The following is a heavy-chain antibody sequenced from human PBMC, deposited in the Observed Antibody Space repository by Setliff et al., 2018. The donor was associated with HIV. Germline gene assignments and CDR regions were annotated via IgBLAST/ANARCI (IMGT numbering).Heavy chain of an antibody. V-gene: IGHV1-2*02. D-gene: IGHD4-4*01. CDR1: GYALTDFY. CDR2: ITPNSGGT. CDR3: ASATVGGASPFDS. Sequence: ASVKVSCKASGYALTDFYIHWVRQTPGQGLEWMGWITPNSGGTEYAGNFQGRVTMTRDTSINTVYMEVTRLTSDDTAVYYCASATVGGASPFDSWGPGTLVTVSS. J-gene: IGHJ4*02.